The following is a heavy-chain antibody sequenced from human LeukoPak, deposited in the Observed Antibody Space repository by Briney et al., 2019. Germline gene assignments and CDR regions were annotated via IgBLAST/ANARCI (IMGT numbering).Heavy chain of an antibody. Sequence: GSLRLSCAASGFTFSNAWMSWVRQAPGKGLEWVSVIYSDGTTYYADSVKGRFTISRDNSKNTLYLQMNSLGAEDTAVYYCARDSPYSDYLIGGAFNIWGQGTMVTVS. CDR1: GFTFSNAW. CDR3: ARDSPYSDYLIGGAFNI. V-gene: IGHV3-53*01. D-gene: IGHD4-11*01. J-gene: IGHJ3*02. CDR2: IYSDGTT.